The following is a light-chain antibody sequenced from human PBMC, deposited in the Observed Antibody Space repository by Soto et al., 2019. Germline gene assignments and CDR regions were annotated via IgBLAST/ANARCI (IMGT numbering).Light chain of an antibody. V-gene: IGKV4-1*01. CDR2: WAS. CDR1: QSVLLSSQNKNC. Sequence: DIVVTQSPESLAVSLGERATINCKSTQSVLLSSQNKNCITWYQQKPGQSPKVLIYWASTRNSGVPDRFSGSGSGTDFTLTISSLQDEDVAVYYCHQYCTIPRTFGQGTKVEIK. CDR3: HQYCTIPRT. J-gene: IGKJ1*01.